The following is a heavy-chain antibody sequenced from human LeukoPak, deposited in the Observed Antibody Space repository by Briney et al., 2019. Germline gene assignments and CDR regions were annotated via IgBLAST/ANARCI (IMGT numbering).Heavy chain of an antibody. CDR3: ARGGYGRHDAFDI. CDR1: GGSISSGGYY. D-gene: IGHD5-18*01. CDR2: IYYSGST. Sequence: SETLSLTCTVSGGSISSGGYYWSWIRQHPGKGLEWIGYIYYSGSTYYNPSLKSRVTISVDTSKNQFSLKLSSVTAADTAVYYCARGGYGRHDAFDIWGQGTMVTVSS. J-gene: IGHJ3*02. V-gene: IGHV4-61*08.